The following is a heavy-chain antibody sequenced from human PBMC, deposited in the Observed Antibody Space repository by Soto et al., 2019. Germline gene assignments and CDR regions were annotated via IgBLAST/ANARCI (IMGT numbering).Heavy chain of an antibody. CDR1: GFTFSSYA. Sequence: PGGSLRLSCAASGFTFSSYALTWVRQAPGKGLEWVSVIGASGSSTFHADSVKGRFTISRDNSKNTLFLQMNSLRVEDTAVYYCAKVVDYDSTGYYSHLDYWRQGTLVTVSS. D-gene: IGHD3-22*01. CDR2: IGASGSST. J-gene: IGHJ4*02. CDR3: AKVVDYDSTGYYSHLDY. V-gene: IGHV3-23*01.